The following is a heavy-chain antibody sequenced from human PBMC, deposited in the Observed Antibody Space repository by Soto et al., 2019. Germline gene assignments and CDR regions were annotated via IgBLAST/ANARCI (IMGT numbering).Heavy chain of an antibody. CDR1: GGSISSSSYY. CDR2: IYYSGST. Sequence: QLQLQESGPGLVKPSETLSLTCTVSGGSISSSSYYWGWIRQPPGKGLEWIGSIYYSGSTHYNPSLKSRVTISVDTSKNQFSLKLSSVTAADTAVYYCARPSTLYGMDVWGQGTPVTVSS. CDR3: ARPSTLYGMDV. J-gene: IGHJ6*02. D-gene: IGHD4-17*01. V-gene: IGHV4-39*01.